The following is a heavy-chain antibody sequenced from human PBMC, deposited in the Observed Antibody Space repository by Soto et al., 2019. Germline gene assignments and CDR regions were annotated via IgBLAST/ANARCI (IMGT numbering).Heavy chain of an antibody. J-gene: IGHJ6*02. CDR2: ISYDGSNK. CDR3: ARDHQYQLPSDV. D-gene: IGHD2-2*01. V-gene: IGHV3-30*04. CDR1: GVTFNRYA. Sequence: QAQLVESGGGMVQPGRSLRLSCVASGVTFNRYAMHWVRHAPGKGLEWVAVISYDGSNKYYADSVKGRFTISRDNSNNTLYLQMNTLKAEDSAVYYCARDHQYQLPSDVWGQGTTVTVS.